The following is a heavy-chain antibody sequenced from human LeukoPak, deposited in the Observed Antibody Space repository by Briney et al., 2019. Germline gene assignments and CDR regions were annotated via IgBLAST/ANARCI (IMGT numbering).Heavy chain of an antibody. V-gene: IGHV5-51*03. CDR3: ARLNIVVVPAATGYYFDY. CDR2: IYPGDSDT. D-gene: IGHD2-2*01. Sequence: PGESLKISCKGSGYSFTSYWIGWVRQMPGKGLEWMGIIYPGDSDTRYSPSFQGQVTISADKSISTAYLQWSSLKASDTVMYYCARLNIVVVPAATGYYFDYWGQGTLVTVSS. CDR1: GYSFTSYW. J-gene: IGHJ4*02.